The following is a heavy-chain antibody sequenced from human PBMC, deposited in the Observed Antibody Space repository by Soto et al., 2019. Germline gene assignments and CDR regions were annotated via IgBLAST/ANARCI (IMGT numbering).Heavy chain of an antibody. J-gene: IGHJ3*02. V-gene: IGHV1-46*01. CDR1: GYTFTSYY. Sequence: ASVKVSCKASGYTFTSYYMHWVRQAPGQGLEWMGIINPSGGSTSYAQKFQGRVTMTRDTSTSTVYMELSSLRSEDTAVYYCARDQEGKLGRRAFDIWGQGTMVTVSS. CDR2: INPSGGST. D-gene: IGHD7-27*01. CDR3: ARDQEGKLGRRAFDI.